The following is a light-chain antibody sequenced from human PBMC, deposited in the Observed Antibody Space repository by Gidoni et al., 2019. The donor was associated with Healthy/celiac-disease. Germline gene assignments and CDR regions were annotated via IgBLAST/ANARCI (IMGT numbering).Light chain of an antibody. V-gene: IGKV4-1*01. CDR2: WAS. CDR3: QQYYSTPPYN. Sequence: DIVMTHSPDSLAVSLGERATINCKSSQSVLYSSNNKNYLAWYQQKPGQPPKLLIYWASTRESGVPERFSGSGYGTDFTLTISSLKAEDVAVYYCQQYYSTPPYNFGQGTKLEIK. J-gene: IGKJ2*01. CDR1: QSVLYSSNNKNY.